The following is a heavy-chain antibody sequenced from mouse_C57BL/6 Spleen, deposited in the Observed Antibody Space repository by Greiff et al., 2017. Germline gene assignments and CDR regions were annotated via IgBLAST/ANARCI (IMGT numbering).Heavy chain of an antibody. V-gene: IGHV1-82*01. CDR1: GYAFSSSW. Sequence: VQLQQSGPELVKPGASVKISCKASGYAFSSSWMNWVKQRPGKGLEWIGRLYPGDGDTNYNGKFKGKATLTADKSSSTAYMQLSSLTSEDSAVYFCARGFINMFDYWGQGTTLTVSS. CDR3: ARGFINMFDY. J-gene: IGHJ2*01. D-gene: IGHD1-1*01. CDR2: LYPGDGDT.